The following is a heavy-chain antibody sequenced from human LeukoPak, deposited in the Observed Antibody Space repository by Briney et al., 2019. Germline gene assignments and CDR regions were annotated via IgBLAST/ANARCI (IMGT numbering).Heavy chain of an antibody. CDR2: IDYSGST. Sequence: SETLSLTCTVSGGSISSYYWSWIRQPPGKGLEWIGYIDYSGSTNYNPSLKSRVTISVDTSKKQFSLRLSSVTAADTAVYYCATSEGLPYYFDYWAQGTLVTVSS. CDR1: GGSISSYY. CDR3: ATSEGLPYYFDY. J-gene: IGHJ4*02. D-gene: IGHD3-10*01. V-gene: IGHV4-59*01.